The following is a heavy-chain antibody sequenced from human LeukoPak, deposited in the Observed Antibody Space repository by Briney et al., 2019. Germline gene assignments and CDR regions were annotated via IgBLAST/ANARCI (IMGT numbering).Heavy chain of an antibody. V-gene: IGHV3-33*01. CDR3: ARELNSYYDFWSGYLSYYYYGMDV. Sequence: GGSLGLSCAASGFXFGSYGMHWVRQAPGKGLEWVAVIWHDGSNTFYADSVKGRFTISRDNSKNTLYLQMNSLRAEDTAVYYCARELNSYYDFWSGYLSYYYYGMDVWGQGTTVTVSS. CDR2: IWHDGSNT. J-gene: IGHJ6*02. CDR1: GFXFGSYG. D-gene: IGHD3-3*01.